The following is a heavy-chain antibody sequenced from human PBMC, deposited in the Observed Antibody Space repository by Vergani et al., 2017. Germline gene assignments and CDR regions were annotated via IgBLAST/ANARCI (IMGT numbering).Heavy chain of an antibody. CDR1: GGSISSSSYY. CDR2: IYYSGST. D-gene: IGHD2-2*01. Sequence: QLQLQESGPGLVKPSETLSLTCTVSGGSISSSSYYWGWIRQPPGKGLEWIGSIYYSGSTYYNPSLKRRVTISVDTSKNQFSLKLSSVTAADTAVYYCARGWGDCGSSTSCYAHRFDYWGQGTLVTVSS. J-gene: IGHJ4*02. CDR3: ARGWGDCGSSTSCYAHRFDY. V-gene: IGHV4-39*01.